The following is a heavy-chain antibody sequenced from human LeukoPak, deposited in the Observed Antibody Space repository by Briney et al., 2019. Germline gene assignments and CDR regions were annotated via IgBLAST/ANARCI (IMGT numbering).Heavy chain of an antibody. Sequence: SETLSLTCTVSGGSVSSGSYYWSWIRQPPGKRLEWIGYIYYSGSTNYNPSLKSRVTISVDTSKNQFSLNLSSVTAADTAVYYCASWSTSLFYGGIDYWGQGTLVTVSS. J-gene: IGHJ4*02. D-gene: IGHD2-2*01. CDR3: ASWSTSLFYGGIDY. V-gene: IGHV4-61*01. CDR1: GGSVSSGSYY. CDR2: IYYSGST.